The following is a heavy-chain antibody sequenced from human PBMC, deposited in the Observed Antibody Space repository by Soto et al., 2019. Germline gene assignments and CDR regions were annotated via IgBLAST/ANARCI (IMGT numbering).Heavy chain of an antibody. CDR2: IYRGGDI. Sequence: EVQVVESGGGLVQPGGSPRLSCAASGFSVSSYYMSWFRQAPGKGLEWVSVIYRGGDIYYADSVQGRFTTSRDISRNSLDLQMNSLRVEDTAVYYCARDRRDGDTIWGQGAVVTVSS. D-gene: IGHD3-3*01. CDR3: ARDRRDGDTI. CDR1: GFSVSSYY. J-gene: IGHJ4*02. V-gene: IGHV3-66*01.